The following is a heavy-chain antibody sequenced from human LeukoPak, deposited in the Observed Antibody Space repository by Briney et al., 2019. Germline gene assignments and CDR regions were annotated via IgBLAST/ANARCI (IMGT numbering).Heavy chain of an antibody. CDR1: GGSISSSSYH. CDR2: IYHSGST. Sequence: SETLSLTCTVSGGSISSSSYHWGWIRQPPGNGLEWIGSIYHSGSTYYNPSLKSRVTISVDTSKNQFSLKLSSVTAADTAVYYCATHTVTTSSWYYYYMDVWGKGTTVTASS. J-gene: IGHJ6*03. CDR3: ATHTVTTSSWYYYYMDV. D-gene: IGHD4-17*01. V-gene: IGHV4-39*07.